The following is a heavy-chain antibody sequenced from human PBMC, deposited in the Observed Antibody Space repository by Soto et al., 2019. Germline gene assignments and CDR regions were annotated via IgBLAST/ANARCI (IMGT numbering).Heavy chain of an antibody. V-gene: IGHV1-3*01. J-gene: IGHJ6*02. CDR2: INGANGNT. CDR3: ARGKGMEENYYYHGMAV. D-gene: IGHD1-1*01. CDR1: GYSFSTYS. Sequence: ASVKVSCKASGYSFSTYSMHWVRQAPGQGLEWMGWINGANGNTRYSQKFKDRVSISRDTPASTGYMELSSLRSEDTAVYYCARGKGMEENYYYHGMAVWGPGTKVTVSS.